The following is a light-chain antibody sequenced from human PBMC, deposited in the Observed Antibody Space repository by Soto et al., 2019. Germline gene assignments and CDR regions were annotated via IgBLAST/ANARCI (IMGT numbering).Light chain of an antibody. V-gene: IGKV1-5*01. CDR1: QTISGW. J-gene: IGKJ1*01. CDR2: DAS. Sequence: DIKTTQSPSTLSASEGDPVTLPCRASQTISGWLAWYQQRPGKAPNLLIFDASTLESGVPSRFSGSGSGTTFTLTISSLQSDDFATYYCLQYNGYYRTFGQGTKVDI. CDR3: LQYNGYYRT.